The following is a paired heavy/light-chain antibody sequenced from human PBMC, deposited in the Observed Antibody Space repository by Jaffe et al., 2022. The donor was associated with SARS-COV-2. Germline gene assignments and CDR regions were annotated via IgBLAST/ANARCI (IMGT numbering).Heavy chain of an antibody. CDR3: VRHVNYYHSSGYRNWFDP. CDR2: ISYIGST. D-gene: IGHD3-22*01. Sequence: QLQLQESGPGLVKPSETLSLTCAVSGGSISSSSYYWGWIRQPPGKGLELIGSISYIGSTYYNPSLKSRVTISVDTPKNQFSLKLSSVAAADTAVYYCVRHVNYYHSSGYRNWFDPWGQGALVTVSS. CDR1: GGSISSSSYY. V-gene: IGHV4-39*01. J-gene: IGHJ5*02.
Light chain of an antibody. CDR3: QSYDSSLSGSV. J-gene: IGLJ3*02. Sequence: QSVLTQPPSVSGAPGQRVTISCTGSGSNIGAGYDVQWYRQFPGTAPKLLIYANTNRPSGVPDRFSGSKSGTSASLAITGLQAADEADYYCQSYDSSLSGSVFGGGTKLTVL. CDR1: GSNIGAGYD. V-gene: IGLV1-40*01. CDR2: ANT.